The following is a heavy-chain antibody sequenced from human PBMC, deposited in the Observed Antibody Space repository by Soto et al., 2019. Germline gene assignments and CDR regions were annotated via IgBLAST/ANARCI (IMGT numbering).Heavy chain of an antibody. CDR2: ISWNSGSI. CDR3: AKDLATPQYQLNDAFDI. CDR1: GFTFDDYA. Sequence: GGSLRLSCAASGFTFDDYAMHWVRQAPGKGLEWVSGISWNSGSIGYADSVKGRFTISRDNAKNSLYLQMNSPRDEDTAVYYCAKDLATPQYQLNDAFDIWGQGTMVT. D-gene: IGHD2-2*01. J-gene: IGHJ3*02. V-gene: IGHV3-9*01.